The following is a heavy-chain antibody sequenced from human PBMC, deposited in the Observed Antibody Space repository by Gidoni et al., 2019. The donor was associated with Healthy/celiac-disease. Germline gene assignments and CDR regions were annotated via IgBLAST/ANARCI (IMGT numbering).Heavy chain of an antibody. D-gene: IGHD6-19*01. CDR3: VRVGAGLVVSFDH. Sequence: QVQLVESGGGVVQPGRALRLSCAASGVTFSNYGMHWVRQAPGKGLEWVAVIWYDGGNKYYADSVRGRFTISRDNSKNTLYLQMNSLRVEDTAVYYCVRVGAGLVVSFDHWGQGTLVTVSS. CDR1: GVTFSNYG. V-gene: IGHV3-33*01. J-gene: IGHJ4*02. CDR2: IWYDGGNK.